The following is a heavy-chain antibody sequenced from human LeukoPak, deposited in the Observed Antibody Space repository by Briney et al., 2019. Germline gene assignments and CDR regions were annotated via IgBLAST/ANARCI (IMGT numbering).Heavy chain of an antibody. Sequence: GGSLRLSCAASGFTFDDYAMHWVRQAPGKGLEWVSGISWNSGSIGYADSVKGRFTISRDNAKNSLYLQMNSLRAEDTALYYCAKDTSSGWVGGHFDYWGQGTLVTVSS. V-gene: IGHV3-9*01. D-gene: IGHD6-19*01. CDR3: AKDTSSGWVGGHFDY. J-gene: IGHJ4*02. CDR1: GFTFDDYA. CDR2: ISWNSGSI.